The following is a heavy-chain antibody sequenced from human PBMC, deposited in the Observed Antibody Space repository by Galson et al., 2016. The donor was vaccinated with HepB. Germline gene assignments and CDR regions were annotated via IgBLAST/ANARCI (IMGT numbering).Heavy chain of an antibody. V-gene: IGHV3-21*01. CDR3: ATMDYNANSAY. Sequence: SLRLSCAASGFTFSSYSMNWVRQAPGKGLEWVSSISSSSSYIYYADSVKGRFTISRDNSKNTLSLQMNSLRAEDTAVYYCATMDYNANSAYWGQGTLVTVSS. CDR1: GFTFSSYS. J-gene: IGHJ4*02. CDR2: ISSSSSYI. D-gene: IGHD4-11*01.